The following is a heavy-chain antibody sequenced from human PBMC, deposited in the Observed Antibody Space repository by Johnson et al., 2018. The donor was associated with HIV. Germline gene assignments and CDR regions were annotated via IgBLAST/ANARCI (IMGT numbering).Heavy chain of an antibody. CDR1: GFTFSHNW. Sequence: VQLVESGGDLVQPGDSLRLSCVGSGFTFSHNWMSWVRQAPGKGPEWVANINHDVSAIQYADSVKGRFTISRDNAKRSLFLQMNSLRVEDTAVYFCGSLGDGHQKGAFEICGHGTMVT. D-gene: IGHD3-16*01. V-gene: IGHV3-7*01. J-gene: IGHJ3*02. CDR3: GSLGDGHQKGAFEI. CDR2: INHDVSAI.